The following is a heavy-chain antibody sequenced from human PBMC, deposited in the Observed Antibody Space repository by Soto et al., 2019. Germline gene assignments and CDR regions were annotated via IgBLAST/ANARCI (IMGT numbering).Heavy chain of an antibody. CDR2: IYYSGST. J-gene: IGHJ6*02. V-gene: IGHV4-39*01. D-gene: IGHD3-3*01. Sequence: QLQLQESGPGLVKPSETLSLTCTVSGGSISSSSYYWGWIRQPPGKGLGWIGSIYYSGSTYYNPSLKSRLTLSVDTSKNQFSLQLSSVTAADTAVYYCARRARGFWSGYYYGMDVWGQGTTVTVSS. CDR1: GGSISSSSYY. CDR3: ARRARGFWSGYYYGMDV.